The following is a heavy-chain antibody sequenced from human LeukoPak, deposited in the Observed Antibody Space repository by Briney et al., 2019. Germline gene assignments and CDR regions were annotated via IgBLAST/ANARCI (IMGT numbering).Heavy chain of an antibody. CDR1: GFTFSSYA. Sequence: GSLRLSCAASGFTFSSYAMSWVRQAPGKGLEWVSAISGSGGSTYYADSVKGRFTISRDNSKSTLYLQMNSLRAEDTAVYYCATRGHCSSTSCYADYYGMDVWGKGTTVTVSS. J-gene: IGHJ6*04. V-gene: IGHV3-23*01. CDR2: ISGSGGST. D-gene: IGHD2-2*01. CDR3: ATRGHCSSTSCYADYYGMDV.